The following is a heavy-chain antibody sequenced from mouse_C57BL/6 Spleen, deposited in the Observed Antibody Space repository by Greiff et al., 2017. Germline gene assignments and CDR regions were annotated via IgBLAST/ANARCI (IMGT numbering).Heavy chain of an antibody. J-gene: IGHJ3*01. V-gene: IGHV1-69*01. CDR3: ALTAQATTWFAY. CDR1: GYTFTSYW. Sequence: VQLQQPGAELVMPGASVKLSCKASGYTFTSYWMHWVKQRPGQGLEWIGEIDPSDSYTNYNQKFKGKSTLTVDKSSSTAYMQLSSLTSEDSAVYYCALTAQATTWFAYWGQGTLVTVSA. CDR2: IDPSDSYT. D-gene: IGHD3-2*02.